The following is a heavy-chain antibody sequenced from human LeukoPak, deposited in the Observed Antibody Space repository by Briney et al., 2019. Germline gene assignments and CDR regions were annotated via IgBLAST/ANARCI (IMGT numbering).Heavy chain of an antibody. Sequence: GESLKISCKGSGYNFTTYWIGWVRQMPGKGLEWMGVIYPGDSDPRYSPSFQGQVTFSADKSISTAYLQWSSLKASDTAMYYCATVAGTVTFDYWGQGTLVTVSS. CDR2: IYPGDSDP. V-gene: IGHV5-51*01. J-gene: IGHJ4*02. D-gene: IGHD6-19*01. CDR1: GYNFTTYW. CDR3: ATVAGTVTFDY.